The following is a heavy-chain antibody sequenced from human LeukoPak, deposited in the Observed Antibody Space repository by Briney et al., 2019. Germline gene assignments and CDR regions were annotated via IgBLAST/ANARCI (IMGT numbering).Heavy chain of an antibody. CDR2: ISSSSSYI. J-gene: IGHJ6*02. V-gene: IGHV3-21*01. Sequence: PGGSLRLSCAASGFTFSSYSVNWVRQAPGKGLEWVSSISSSSSYIYYADSVKGRFTISRDNAKNSLYLQMNSLRAEDTAVYYCARGSGYDYYYGMDVWGQGTTVTVSS. CDR3: ARGSGYDYYYGMDV. CDR1: GFTFSSYS. D-gene: IGHD3-22*01.